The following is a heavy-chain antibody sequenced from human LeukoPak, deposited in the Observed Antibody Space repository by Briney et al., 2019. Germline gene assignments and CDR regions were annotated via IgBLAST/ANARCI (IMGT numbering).Heavy chain of an antibody. Sequence: PSQTLSLTCTVSSGSISSGSYYWSWIRPPAGQGLEWIGRISTSGSTNYNPSLKSRVTISVDTSKNQFSLKLSSVTAADTAVYYCAAGHYYYDSSGYYYWGQGTLVTVSS. J-gene: IGHJ4*02. D-gene: IGHD3-22*01. CDR1: SGSISSGSYY. CDR3: AAGHYYYDSSGYYY. CDR2: ISTSGST. V-gene: IGHV4-61*02.